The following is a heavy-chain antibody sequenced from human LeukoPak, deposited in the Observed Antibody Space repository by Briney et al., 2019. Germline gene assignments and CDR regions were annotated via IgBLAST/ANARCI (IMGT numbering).Heavy chain of an antibody. CDR1: GFTFSSYA. D-gene: IGHD2-2*01. V-gene: IGHV3-23*01. CDR2: ISGGGGST. Sequence: GGSLRLSCAASGFTFSSYAMSWVRQAPGKGLEWVSAISGGGGSTYYADSVKGRFTISRDNAKNSLYLQMNSLRAEDTAVYYCARGTPGSYQLELTLGTYYFDYWGQGTLVTVSP. J-gene: IGHJ4*02. CDR3: ARGTPGSYQLELTLGTYYFDY.